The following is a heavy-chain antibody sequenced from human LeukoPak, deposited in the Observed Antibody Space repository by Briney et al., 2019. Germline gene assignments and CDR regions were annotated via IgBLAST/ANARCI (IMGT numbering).Heavy chain of an antibody. CDR2: ISSSSSYI. J-gene: IGHJ6*02. Sequence: GGSLRLSCAASGFTFSSYSMNWVNQAPRKGLEWVSSISSSSSYIYYADSVKGRFTISRDNAKNSLYLQMNSLRAEDTAVYYCARSHAGYSSGWYVPGYYYYYGMDVWGQGTTVTVSS. V-gene: IGHV3-21*01. D-gene: IGHD6-19*01. CDR1: GFTFSSYS. CDR3: ARSHAGYSSGWYVPGYYYYYGMDV.